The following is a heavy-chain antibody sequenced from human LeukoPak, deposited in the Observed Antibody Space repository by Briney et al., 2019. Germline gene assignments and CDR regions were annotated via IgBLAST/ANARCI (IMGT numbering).Heavy chain of an antibody. CDR1: GFTFSSYA. CDR3: ARSVSLGVLFY. V-gene: IGHV3-23*01. J-gene: IGHJ4*02. CDR2: ISGSGGST. D-gene: IGHD3-16*01. Sequence: GGSLRLSCAASGFTFSSYAMSWVRQAPGKGLEWVSAISGSGGSTYYADSVKGRFTISRDNSKNTLYLQMNSLRAEDTAVYYCARSVSLGVLFYWGQGTLVTVSS.